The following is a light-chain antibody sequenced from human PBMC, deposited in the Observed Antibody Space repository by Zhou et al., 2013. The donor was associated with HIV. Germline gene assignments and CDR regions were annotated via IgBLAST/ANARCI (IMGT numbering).Light chain of an antibody. Sequence: IQLTQSPSSLSASVGDRVTITCRASQSISTSLNWYQQKPGKAPKLLIYAASSLQRGVPSRFSGSGTGTDFTLTISSLQPEDFATYYCQQSYNTPFTFGPGTKVDIK. CDR2: AAS. CDR1: QSISTS. CDR3: QQSYNTPFT. J-gene: IGKJ3*01. V-gene: IGKV1-39*01.